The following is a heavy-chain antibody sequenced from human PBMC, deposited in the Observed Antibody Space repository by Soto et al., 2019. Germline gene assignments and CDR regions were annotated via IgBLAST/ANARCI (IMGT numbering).Heavy chain of an antibody. CDR3: AKLGVAGTSYYFDY. D-gene: IGHD6-19*01. CDR1: GFTFSSYA. CDR2: ISGSGGST. V-gene: IGHV3-23*01. J-gene: IGHJ4*02. Sequence: EVQLLESGGGLVQPGGSLRLSCAASGFTFSSYAMSWVRQAPGEGLEWVSAISGSGGSTYYADSVKARFTIARENSNNTLYLQMKSLSAEDTAVYYCAKLGVAGTSYYFDYWGQRTLVTVSS.